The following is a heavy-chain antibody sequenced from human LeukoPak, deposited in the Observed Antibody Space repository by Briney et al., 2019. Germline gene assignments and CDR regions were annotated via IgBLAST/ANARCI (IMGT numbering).Heavy chain of an antibody. J-gene: IGHJ4*02. CDR1: GFTSSSYA. CDR2: ISDSGGTT. D-gene: IGHD1-26*01. Sequence: GGSLRLSCAASGFTSSSYAMSWVRQAPGKGLEWVSTISDSGGTTYYADSVKGRFSISRDNSKNTVYLQMNSLRAEDTAVYYCAKRWGSYHFDCWGQGTLVTVSS. CDR3: AKRWGSYHFDC. V-gene: IGHV3-23*01.